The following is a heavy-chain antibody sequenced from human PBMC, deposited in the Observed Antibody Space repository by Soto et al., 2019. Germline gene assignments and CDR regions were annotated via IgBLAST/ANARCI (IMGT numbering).Heavy chain of an antibody. J-gene: IGHJ6*03. D-gene: IGHD6-13*01. CDR1: GGSISSYY. CDR3: ASRWYSSSWCDYYYYDMHV. CDR2: IYYSGST. Sequence: QVQLQESGPGLVKPSETLSLTCTVSGGSISSYYWSWIRQPPGKGLEWIGYIYYSGSTNYHPSLKSRFTISVDTSKNQFSLKLSSVTAADTAVYYCASRWYSSSWCDYYYYDMHVWGKGTTVTVSS. V-gene: IGHV4-59*01.